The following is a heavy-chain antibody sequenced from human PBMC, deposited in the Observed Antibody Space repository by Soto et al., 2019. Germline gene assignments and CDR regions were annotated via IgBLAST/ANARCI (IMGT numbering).Heavy chain of an antibody. CDR1: GYSFTSYW. V-gene: IGHV5-10-1*01. D-gene: IGHD2-15*01. Sequence: GESLKISCKGSGYSFTSYWISWGRQMPGKGLEWMGRIDPSDSYTNYSPSFQGHVTISADKSISTAYLQWSSLKASDTAMYYCARLSCSGGSCYPNYYYYYGMDVWGQGTTVTVSS. J-gene: IGHJ6*02. CDR3: ARLSCSGGSCYPNYYYYYGMDV. CDR2: IDPSDSYT.